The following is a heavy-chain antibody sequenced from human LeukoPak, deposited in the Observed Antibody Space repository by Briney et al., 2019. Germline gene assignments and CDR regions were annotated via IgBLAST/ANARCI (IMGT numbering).Heavy chain of an antibody. CDR3: ARGGNGWYFDL. CDR2: IDHSGST. D-gene: IGHD1-14*01. Sequence: PSETLSLTCTVSGGSISSSGYYWGWIRQPPGKGLQWIGQIDHSGSTHSIPSLKSRVTISLDTSQSQVSLKVNSVTAADTAVYFCARGGNGWYFDLWGRGTLVTVSS. CDR1: GGSISSSGYY. V-gene: IGHV4-39*07. J-gene: IGHJ2*01.